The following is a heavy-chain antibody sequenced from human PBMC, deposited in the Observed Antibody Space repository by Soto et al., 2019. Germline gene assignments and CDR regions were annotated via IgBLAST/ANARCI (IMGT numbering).Heavy chain of an antibody. Sequence: GXSVKVSCKASVYTFTSYDINWVRQATGQGLEWMGWINPNSGNTCYAQKLQGRVTMTRNTSISTAYMELSSLRSEDTALYYCARERITIFGVVIRVYGMDVWGQGTTVTGSS. CDR2: INPNSGNT. V-gene: IGHV1-8*01. CDR1: VYTFTSYD. CDR3: ARERITIFGVVIRVYGMDV. D-gene: IGHD3-3*01. J-gene: IGHJ6*02.